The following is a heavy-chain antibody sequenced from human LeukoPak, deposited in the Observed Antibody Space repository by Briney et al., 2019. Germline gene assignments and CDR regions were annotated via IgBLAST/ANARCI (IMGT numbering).Heavy chain of an antibody. J-gene: IGHJ6*02. CDR1: GYTFTSYY. CDR3: ASQEATTWWSNYYGMDV. V-gene: IGHV1-46*01. D-gene: IGHD2-8*02. Sequence: ASVKVSCTASGYTFTSYYMHWVRQAPGQGLEWMGIINPSGGSTSYAQKFQGRVTMTRDTSTSTVYMELSSLRSEDTAVYYCASQEATTWWSNYYGMDVWGQGTTVTVSS. CDR2: INPSGGST.